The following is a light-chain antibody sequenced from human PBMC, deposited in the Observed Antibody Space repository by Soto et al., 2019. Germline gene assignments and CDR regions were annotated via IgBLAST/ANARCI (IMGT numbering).Light chain of an antibody. CDR1: QRLLHSNGYNY. J-gene: IGKJ1*01. CDR2: LDS. Sequence: IVMTQSPLSLTVTPGEPASISCRSSQRLLHSNGYNYLEWYLQKPGQSPQLLINLDSDRASGVPDRFSGSGSGTDFTLKISRVEAEDVGLYYCMQSLESPSTFGQGTKVEIK. V-gene: IGKV2-28*01. CDR3: MQSLESPST.